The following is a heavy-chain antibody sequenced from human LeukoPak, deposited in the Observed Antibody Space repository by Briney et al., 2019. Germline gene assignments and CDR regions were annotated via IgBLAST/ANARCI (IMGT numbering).Heavy chain of an antibody. V-gene: IGHV4-34*01. CDR1: GGSFSGYY. CDR3: ARYRPNTSLDY. Sequence: SETLSLTCAVYGGSFSGYYWSWIRQPPGKGLEWIGEINHSGSTNYNPSLKSRVTISVDTSKNQFSLKLSSVTAADTAVYYCARYRPNTSLDYWGQGTLVTVSS. D-gene: IGHD4-11*01. J-gene: IGHJ4*02. CDR2: INHSGST.